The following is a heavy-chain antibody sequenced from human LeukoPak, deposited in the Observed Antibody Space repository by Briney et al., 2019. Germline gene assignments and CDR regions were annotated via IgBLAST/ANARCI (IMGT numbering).Heavy chain of an antibody. V-gene: IGHV3-30*02. CDR2: IRYDGSNK. D-gene: IGHD3-22*01. CDR3: ARVPGGYYDSSGYAPDY. CDR1: GFTFSSYG. J-gene: IGHJ4*02. Sequence: GSLRLSCAASGFTFSSYGMHWVRQAPGKGLEWVAFIRYDGSNKYYADSVKGRFTISRDNSKNTLYLQMNSLRAEDTAVYYCARVPGGYYDSSGYAPDYWGQGTLVTVSS.